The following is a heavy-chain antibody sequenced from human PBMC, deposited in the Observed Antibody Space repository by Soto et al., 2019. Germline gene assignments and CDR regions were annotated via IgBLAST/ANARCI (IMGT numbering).Heavy chain of an antibody. CDR1: GITVSSKF. CDR3: ASRPGALGPPDVLPLDY. V-gene: IGHV3-66*01. CDR2: LYSGGST. J-gene: IGHJ4*02. D-gene: IGHD3-10*01. Sequence: PGGSLRLSCAASGITVSSKFMSWLRQAPGKGLEWVSFLYSGGSTYYADSVRGRFIISRDNSKNTLYLQMNSLRVEDTAVYYCASRPGALGPPDVLPLDYWGQGTLVTVSS.